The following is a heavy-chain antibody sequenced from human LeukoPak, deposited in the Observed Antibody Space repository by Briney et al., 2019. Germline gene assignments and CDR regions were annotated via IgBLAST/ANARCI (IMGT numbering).Heavy chain of an antibody. J-gene: IGHJ4*02. CDR2: IDSDGSTT. CDR1: GFTFSNYW. D-gene: IGHD4-23*01. V-gene: IGHV3-74*01. CDR3: ARDPYGGAYYGDH. Sequence: GGSLRLSCAASGFTFSNYWMHWVRQAPEKGLVWVSRIDSDGSTTSYADSVKGRFTISRDNAKNTLYLQVNSLRADDTAVYYCARDPYGGAYYGDHWGQGTLVTVSS.